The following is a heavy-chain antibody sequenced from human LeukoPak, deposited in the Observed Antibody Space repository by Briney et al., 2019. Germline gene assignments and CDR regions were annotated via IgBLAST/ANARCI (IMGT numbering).Heavy chain of an antibody. CDR3: ARLPQWGGTYHFNY. V-gene: IGHV5-51*01. Sequence: GESLKISCKGSGYSFTNHWIGWGRQMPGKGLEWMGIIYPGDSDTRYSPSFQGQVTISADKSISTAYLQWSSLKASDAAMYYCARLPQWGGTYHFNYWGQGTLLTVSS. CDR2: IYPGDSDT. D-gene: IGHD1-26*01. J-gene: IGHJ4*02. CDR1: GYSFTNHW.